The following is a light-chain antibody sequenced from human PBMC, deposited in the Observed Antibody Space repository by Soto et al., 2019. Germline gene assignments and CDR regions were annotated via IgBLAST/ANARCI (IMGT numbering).Light chain of an antibody. Sequence: QSVLTQPPSVSESPGQRVTISCTGSSSNIGAGYEAHWYQQVPGKAPKLLIYENNNRPSGVPDRFSGSKSGTSASLAITGLQAEDEADYYCQSYDSSLSGYVFGTGTKLTVL. CDR2: ENN. CDR3: QSYDSSLSGYV. V-gene: IGLV1-40*01. J-gene: IGLJ1*01. CDR1: SSNIGAGYE.